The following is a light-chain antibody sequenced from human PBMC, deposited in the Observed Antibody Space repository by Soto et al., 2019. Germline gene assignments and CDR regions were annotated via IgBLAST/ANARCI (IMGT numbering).Light chain of an antibody. CDR1: QGIGDT. V-gene: IGKV3-15*01. CDR2: DTS. Sequence: EVVMRQSPATLSVSPGDGATLSCRASQGIGDTLAWYQHKPGQTPRLLIYDTSTRATGVPTRFSGSRSGAEFTLTINSLQSEDFAAYYCQPYNKWPLTFGGGNKVEIK. CDR3: QPYNKWPLT. J-gene: IGKJ4*01.